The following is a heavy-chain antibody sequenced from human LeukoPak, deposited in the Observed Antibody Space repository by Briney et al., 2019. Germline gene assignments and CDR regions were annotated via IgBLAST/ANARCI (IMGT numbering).Heavy chain of an antibody. CDR3: GRSGIVTTAVPF. CDR1: GFSFSSYR. Sequence: GGSLRLSCAASGFSFSSYRMSWVRQAPGKGLEWVANIKEDGSEKNYVDSVKGRFTISRDNAKNSLYLQMNTLRAEDTAVYYCGRSGIVTTAVPFWGQGTLVTVSS. J-gene: IGHJ4*02. V-gene: IGHV3-7*01. D-gene: IGHD1-26*01. CDR2: IKEDGSEK.